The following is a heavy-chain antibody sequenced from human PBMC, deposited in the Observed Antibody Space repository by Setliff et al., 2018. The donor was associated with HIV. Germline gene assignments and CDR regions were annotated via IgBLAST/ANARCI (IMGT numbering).Heavy chain of an antibody. J-gene: IGHJ4*02. CDR3: ARVRLTMIMMVDYFDQ. V-gene: IGHV4-61*01. CDR2: IYTSGST. Sequence: SETLSLTCTVPGDSINSGTYCWIWIRQPPGKGLEWIGNIYTSGSTNYNPSLKSRVTLSADTSKNQLSLSLTSVTAADTAVYYCARVRLTMIMMVDYFDQWGQGTLVTVSS. CDR1: GDSINSGTYC. D-gene: IGHD3-22*01.